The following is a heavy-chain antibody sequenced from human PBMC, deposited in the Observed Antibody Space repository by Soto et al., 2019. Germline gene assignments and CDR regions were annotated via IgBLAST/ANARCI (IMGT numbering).Heavy chain of an antibody. D-gene: IGHD3-10*02. V-gene: IGHV4-39*01. Sequence: SETLSLTCTVSGGSISSSSYYWGWIRQPPGKGLEWIGSIYYSGSTYYNPSLKSRVTISVDTSKNQFSLKLSSVTAADTAVYYWARHPKRGLVYVYFWGKGTLVTGSS. CDR3: ARHPKRGLVYVYF. CDR1: GGSISSSSYY. J-gene: IGHJ4*02. CDR2: IYYSGST.